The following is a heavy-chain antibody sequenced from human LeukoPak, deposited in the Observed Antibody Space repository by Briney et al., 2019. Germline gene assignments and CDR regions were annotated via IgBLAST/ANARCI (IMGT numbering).Heavy chain of an antibody. CDR3: ARGYYDILTGPGNWFDP. J-gene: IGHJ5*02. D-gene: IGHD3-9*01. CDR2: IYYSGST. Sequence: SETLSLTCAVSGGSITSYHWSWVRQSPGKGLEWVGYIYYSGSTNYNPSLKSRVAISVDTSKNQLSLKLSSVTAADTAVYYCARGYYDILTGPGNWFDPWGQGTLVTVSS. CDR1: GGSITSYH. V-gene: IGHV4-59*01.